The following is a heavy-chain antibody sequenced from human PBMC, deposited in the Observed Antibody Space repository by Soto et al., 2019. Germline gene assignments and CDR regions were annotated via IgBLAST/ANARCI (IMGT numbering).Heavy chain of an antibody. CDR3: ARSSMVRGVIISLNYYYGMDV. CDR1: GGSISSGDYY. J-gene: IGHJ6*02. Sequence: PSETLSLTCTVSGGSISSGDYYWSWIRQPPGKGLEWIGYTYYSGSTYYNPSLKSRVTISVDTSKNQFSLKLSSVTAADTAVYYCARSSMVRGVIISLNYYYGMDVWGQGTTVTVSS. CDR2: TYYSGST. V-gene: IGHV4-30-4*01. D-gene: IGHD3-10*01.